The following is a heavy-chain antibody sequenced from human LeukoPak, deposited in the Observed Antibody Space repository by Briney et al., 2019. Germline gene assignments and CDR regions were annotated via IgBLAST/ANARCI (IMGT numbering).Heavy chain of an antibody. Sequence: SETLSLTCTVSGGSVSSGSYYWSWIRQPPGKGLEWIGYIYYSGSTNYNPSLKSRVTISVDTSKNQFSLKLSSVTAADTAVYYRARTYYDILTGYREFDYWGQGTLVTVSS. D-gene: IGHD3-9*01. CDR3: ARTYYDILTGYREFDY. CDR2: IYYSGST. J-gene: IGHJ4*02. V-gene: IGHV4-61*01. CDR1: GGSVSSGSYY.